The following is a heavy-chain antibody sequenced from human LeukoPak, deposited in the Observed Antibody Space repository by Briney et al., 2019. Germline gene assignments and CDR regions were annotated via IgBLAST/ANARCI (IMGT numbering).Heavy chain of an antibody. V-gene: IGHV4-34*01. CDR2: INHSGST. CDR3: ARHTPILTGYPFDF. D-gene: IGHD3-9*01. CDR1: GGSFSGYY. Sequence: PSETLSLTCAVYGGSFSGYYWSWIRQPPGKGLEWIGEINHSGSTNYNPSLKSRVTISVDTSKNQFPLKLSSVTAADTAVYCCARHTPILTGYPFDFWGQGTLVTVSS. J-gene: IGHJ4*02.